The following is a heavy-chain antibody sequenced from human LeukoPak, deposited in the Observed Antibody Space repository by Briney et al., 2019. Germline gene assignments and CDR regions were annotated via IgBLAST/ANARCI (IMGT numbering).Heavy chain of an antibody. V-gene: IGHV3-15*01. CDR1: GFTFTNAW. D-gene: IGHD3-3*01. Sequence: PGGSLRLSCAASGFTFTNAWMSWVRQAPGKGLEWVGRIKSKTDGGTTDYAAPVKGRFTISRDDSKNTLYLQMNSLKTEDTAVFYCTTDHPFWSGYPYRGQGTLVTVSS. CDR2: IKSKTDGGTT. CDR3: TTDHPFWSGYPY. J-gene: IGHJ1*01.